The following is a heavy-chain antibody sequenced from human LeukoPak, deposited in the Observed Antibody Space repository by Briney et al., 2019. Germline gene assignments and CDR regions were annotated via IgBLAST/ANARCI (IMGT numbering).Heavy chain of an antibody. Sequence: GGSLRLSCAASGFTFSSYEMNWVRQAPGKGLEGVSYISSSGSTIYYADSVKGRFTISRDDAKSSLYLQMDSLRVEDTALYYCVRDDPGVQQERRLSPFDIWGQGTMVTVSS. CDR3: VRDDPGVQQERRLSPFDI. D-gene: IGHD1-1*01. CDR1: GFTFSSYE. CDR2: ISSSGSTI. J-gene: IGHJ3*02. V-gene: IGHV3-48*03.